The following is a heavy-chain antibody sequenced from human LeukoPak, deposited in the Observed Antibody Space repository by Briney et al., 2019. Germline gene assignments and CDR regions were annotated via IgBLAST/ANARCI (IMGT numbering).Heavy chain of an antibody. Sequence: ASVKVSCKASGYTFTTSAMNWVRQAPGQGLEWMGGIIPIFGTANYAQKFQGRVTITADESTSTAYMELSSLRSEDTAVYYCAVGSGDGSGYYFDYWGQGTLVTVSS. CDR3: AVGSGDGSGYYFDY. CDR2: IIPIFGTA. V-gene: IGHV1-69*13. J-gene: IGHJ4*02. D-gene: IGHD5-24*01. CDR1: GYTFTTSA.